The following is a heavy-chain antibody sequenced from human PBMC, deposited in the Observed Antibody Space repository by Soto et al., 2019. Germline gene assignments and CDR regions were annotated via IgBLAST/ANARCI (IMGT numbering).Heavy chain of an antibody. J-gene: IGHJ4*02. Sequence: PGGSLRLSCAPSGFTFNNYGLHWVRQAPGKGPEWVAVIWYDGSKKYYADSVKGRFTISRDNSKNTLYLQMDSLRAEDTAVYYCATHCSSASCPSWGQGTLVTVSS. D-gene: IGHD2-2*01. CDR3: ATHCSSASCPS. CDR1: GFTFNNYG. V-gene: IGHV3-33*01. CDR2: IWYDGSKK.